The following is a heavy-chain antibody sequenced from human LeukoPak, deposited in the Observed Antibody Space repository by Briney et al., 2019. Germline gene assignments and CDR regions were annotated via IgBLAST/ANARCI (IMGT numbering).Heavy chain of an antibody. CDR3: ARGRTFDN. CDR2: IYDRGST. Sequence: SETLSLTCTVSGGSISSYYWSWIRQPPGKGLEWIGNIYDRGSTKYNPSLKSRVTISVDTSKNQFSLRLSSVTAADMAVYYCARGRTFDNWGQGTLVTVSS. V-gene: IGHV4-59*01. J-gene: IGHJ4*02. CDR1: GGSISSYY.